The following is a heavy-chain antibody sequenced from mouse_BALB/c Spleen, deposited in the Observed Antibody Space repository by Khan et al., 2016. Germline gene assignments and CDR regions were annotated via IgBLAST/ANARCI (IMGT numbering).Heavy chain of an antibody. CDR3: ARRDDYARFAY. D-gene: IGHD2-4*01. CDR1: GYTFSSYW. Sequence: QVQLQQSGAELMKPGASVKISCKAAGYTFSSYWIEWVKQRPGHGLEWIGEILPGSGSTNYNEKFKGKATFTADTSSNTAYMQLSSLTSEDSAVYYCARRDDYARFAYWGQGTLVTVSA. J-gene: IGHJ3*01. CDR2: ILPGSGST. V-gene: IGHV1-9*01.